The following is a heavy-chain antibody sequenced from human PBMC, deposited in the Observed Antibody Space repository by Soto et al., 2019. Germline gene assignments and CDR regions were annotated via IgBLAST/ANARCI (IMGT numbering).Heavy chain of an antibody. J-gene: IGHJ4*02. CDR3: ARDPRIAAAGAPFDY. V-gene: IGHV3-11*05. D-gene: IGHD6-13*01. CDR2: ITSSGSYT. CDR1: GLTFSDYY. Sequence: PGGSLRLSCAASGLTFSDYYMSWIRQAPGKGLEWVSYITSSGSYTKYADSVQGRFTISRDNAKNSLYLQMNSLRAEDTAVYYCARDPRIAAAGAPFDYWGQGTLVTVSS.